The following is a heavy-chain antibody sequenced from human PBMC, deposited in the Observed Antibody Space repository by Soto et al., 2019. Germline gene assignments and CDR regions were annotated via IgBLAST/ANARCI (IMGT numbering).Heavy chain of an antibody. CDR1: GFTFSSYA. J-gene: IGHJ5*02. CDR3: ARDSWDFIAARPDWFDP. V-gene: IGHV3-30*09. D-gene: IGHD6-6*01. CDR2: ISYDGSNK. Sequence: GGSLRLSCAASGFTFSSYAMHWVRQAPGKGLEWVAVISYDGSNKYYADSVKGRFAISRDNSKNTLYLQMNSLRAEDTAVYYCARDSWDFIAARPDWFDPWGQGTLVTVSS.